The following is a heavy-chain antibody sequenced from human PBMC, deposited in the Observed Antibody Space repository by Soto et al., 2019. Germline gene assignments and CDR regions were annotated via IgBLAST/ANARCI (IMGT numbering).Heavy chain of an antibody. CDR1: GGSIRSVGSY. V-gene: IGHV4-31*03. CDR2: IYYSGST. CDR3: AGDNGGNQKFDL. J-gene: IGHJ4*02. D-gene: IGHD2-15*01. Sequence: SETLSLTCSVSGGSIRSVGSYWSWIRQHPGKGLDYVGYIYYSGSTYYNPTLKSRLSISVDASKNQFSLKLTSVTAADTAVYFCAGDNGGNQKFDLWGQGTLVTVSS.